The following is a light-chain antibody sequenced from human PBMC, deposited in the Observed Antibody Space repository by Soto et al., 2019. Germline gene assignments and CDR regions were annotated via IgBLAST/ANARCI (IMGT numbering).Light chain of an antibody. CDR2: DTS. CDR1: AGAVTSGHY. J-gene: IGLJ3*02. Sequence: QAVVTQEPSLTVSPGGTVTLTCGCSAGAVTSGHYPYWYQQKPGQAPRKLIYDTSKKQSWTPARFSGSLLGGKAALTLSGAQPEDEAEYYCFLSYNDAGGVFGGGTKLTGL. CDR3: FLSYNDAGGV. V-gene: IGLV7-46*01.